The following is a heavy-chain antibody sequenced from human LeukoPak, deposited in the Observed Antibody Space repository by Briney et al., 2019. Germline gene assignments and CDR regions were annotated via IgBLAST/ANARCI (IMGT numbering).Heavy chain of an antibody. V-gene: IGHV3-7*01. D-gene: IGHD3-10*01. CDR3: TRDRWYYGSGSYSNFDY. CDR2: INQDGRGN. J-gene: IGHJ4*02. CDR1: GFTFSSYW. Sequence: GSLRLSCAASGFTFSSYWMSWVRQAPGKGLEWVANINQDGRGNYYVDSVKGRFTISRDNAKNSLYLQMNSLRAEDTAVYYCTRDRWYYGSGSYSNFDYWGQGTLVTVSS.